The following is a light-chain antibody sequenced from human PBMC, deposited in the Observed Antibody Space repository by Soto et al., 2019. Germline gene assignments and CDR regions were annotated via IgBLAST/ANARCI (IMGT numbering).Light chain of an antibody. V-gene: IGLV1-44*01. CDR2: SNN. CDR1: SSNIGTNT. J-gene: IGLJ2*01. Sequence: QSVLTQPPSASGTPGQRVTISCSGSSSNIGTNTVNWYQQLPGSAPKFLIYSNNQRPSGVPDRFSGSKSGTSASLAISGLQPDDEADYYCAAWDGSLNGVLFGGGTSSPS. CDR3: AAWDGSLNGVL.